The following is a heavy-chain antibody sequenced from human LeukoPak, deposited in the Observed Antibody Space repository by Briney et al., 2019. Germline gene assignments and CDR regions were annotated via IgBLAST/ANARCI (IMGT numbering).Heavy chain of an antibody. D-gene: IGHD6-19*01. CDR2: IYPKNGDT. Sequence: ASVKVSCNASGYDFTNYGISWVRQAPGQGLEWMGYIYPKNGDTNYAQKFQGRVTMTRDTSISTANMELTRLRSDDTAVYSCATIEGRAGTDWGQGTLVTVSS. CDR3: ATIEGRAGTD. V-gene: IGHV1-2*02. CDR1: GYDFTNYG. J-gene: IGHJ4*02.